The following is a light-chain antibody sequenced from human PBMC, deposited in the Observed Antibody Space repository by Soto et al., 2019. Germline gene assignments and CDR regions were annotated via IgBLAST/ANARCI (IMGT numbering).Light chain of an antibody. CDR1: TSDVGAYNN. V-gene: IGLV2-8*01. CDR3: ASYAGNNNFVL. CDR2: EVT. J-gene: IGLJ2*01. Sequence: QSVLAQPPSGSGPLGQRATFSGPGTTSDVGAYNNVSWYQQHPGKAPKLVIYEVTERPSGVPERFSGSKSGSTASLTVSGLQAEDEALYYCASYAGNNNFVLFGGGTKLTVL.